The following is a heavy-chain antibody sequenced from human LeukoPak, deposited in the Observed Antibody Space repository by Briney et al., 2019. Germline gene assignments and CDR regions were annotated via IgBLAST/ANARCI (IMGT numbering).Heavy chain of an antibody. CDR1: GFTVSSNY. D-gene: IGHD4-23*01. Sequence: GGSLRLSCAASGFTVSSNYMSWVRQAPGKGLEWVSVIYSGGSTYYADSVKGRFTISRDNSKNTLYLQMNSLRAEDTAVYYCAKLVRAGVIDYWGQGTLVTVSS. CDR2: IYSGGST. J-gene: IGHJ4*02. CDR3: AKLVRAGVIDY. V-gene: IGHV3-53*05.